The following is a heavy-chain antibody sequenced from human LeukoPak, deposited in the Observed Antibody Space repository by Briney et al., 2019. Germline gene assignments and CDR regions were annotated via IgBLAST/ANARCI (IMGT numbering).Heavy chain of an antibody. CDR3: AGTSGYSYGPDY. Sequence: PSETLSLTCPVSGCSISSYYWSWIRQPPGKGLEWIGYIYYSGSTNYNPSLKSRVTISVDTSKNQFSLKLSSVTAADTAVYYCAGTSGYSYGPDYWGQGTLVTVSS. CDR1: GCSISSYY. CDR2: IYYSGST. V-gene: IGHV4-59*08. J-gene: IGHJ4*02. D-gene: IGHD5-18*01.